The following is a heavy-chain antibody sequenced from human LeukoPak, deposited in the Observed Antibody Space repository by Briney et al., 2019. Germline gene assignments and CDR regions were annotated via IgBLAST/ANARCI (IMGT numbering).Heavy chain of an antibody. V-gene: IGHV4-59*01. Sequence: PSETLSLTCIVSGGSISSYYWSWIRQPPGKGLEWIGYIYYSGSTNYNPSLKSRVTISVDTSKNQFSLKLSSVTAADTAVYYCARSGDSSGYYVLLGYWGQGTLVTVSS. J-gene: IGHJ4*02. CDR1: GGSISSYY. D-gene: IGHD3-22*01. CDR3: ARSGDSSGYYVLLGY. CDR2: IYYSGST.